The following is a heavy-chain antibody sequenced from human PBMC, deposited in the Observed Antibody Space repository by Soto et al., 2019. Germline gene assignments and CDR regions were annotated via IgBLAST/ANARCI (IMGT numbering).Heavy chain of an antibody. CDR1: DYTSTSND. J-gene: IGHJ4*02. CDR3: ARGLPLGELDY. V-gene: IGHV1-8*01. D-gene: IGHD3-10*01. Sequence: QVQLVQSGAEGKKPGASVKVPCKAPDYTSTSNDINWVRQPTGQGLEWMGWMNPNSGNTGYAQKFQGRVTMTRNTSISTAYMELSSLRSEDTAVYYCARGLPLGELDYWGQGTLVTVSS. CDR2: MNPNSGNT.